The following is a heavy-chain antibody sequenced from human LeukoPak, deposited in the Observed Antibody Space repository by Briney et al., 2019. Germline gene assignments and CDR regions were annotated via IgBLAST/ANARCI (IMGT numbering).Heavy chain of an antibody. J-gene: IGHJ4*02. CDR1: GFTFSDYY. CDR3: ASYKRSVGYFDY. V-gene: IGHV3-11*04. CDR2: ISSSGSTI. Sequence: PGGSLTLSCAASGFTFSDYYMSWIRQPPGKGLEWVSYISSSGSTIYYADSVKGRFTISRDNAKNSLYLQMNSLRAEDTAVYYCASYKRSVGYFDYWGPGTLVTVSS. D-gene: IGHD3-10*01.